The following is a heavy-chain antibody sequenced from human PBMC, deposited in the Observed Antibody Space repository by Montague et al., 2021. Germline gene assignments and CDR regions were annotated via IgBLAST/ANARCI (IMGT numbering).Heavy chain of an antibody. J-gene: IGHJ3*02. CDR1: GFTFSTYD. CDR3: VKGGYYSYDALEI. V-gene: IGHV3-13*01. Sequence: SLRLSCAASGFTFSTYDMDWVRQAAGKGLEWVAGIGSAGDTHYLGSVKGRFTISRENAKNSLYLQMNSLRAGDTAVYYCVKGGYYSYDALEIWGQGTVVTVSS. CDR2: IGSAGDT. D-gene: IGHD3-22*01.